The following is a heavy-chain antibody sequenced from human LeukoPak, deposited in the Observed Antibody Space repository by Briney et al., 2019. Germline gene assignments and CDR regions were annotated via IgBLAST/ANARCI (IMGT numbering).Heavy chain of an antibody. V-gene: IGHV3-23*01. CDR2: ISGSGGST. Sequence: GGSLRLSXAASGFTFSSYAMSWVRQAPGKGLEWVSAISGSGGSTYYADSVKGRFTISRDNSKNTLYLQMNSLRAEDTAVYYCARLLHYERSVYRPVDCWGQGTLVAVSS. CDR3: ARLLHYERSVYRPVDC. CDR1: GFTFSSYA. J-gene: IGHJ4*02. D-gene: IGHD5/OR15-5a*01.